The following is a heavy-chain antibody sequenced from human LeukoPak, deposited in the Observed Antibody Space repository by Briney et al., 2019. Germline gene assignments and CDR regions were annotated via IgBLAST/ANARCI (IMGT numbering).Heavy chain of an antibody. CDR2: IYYSGSP. CDR3: ATGGAGIAAAP. J-gene: IGHJ3*01. CDR1: GGSLSSYY. Sequence: LETLSLTCTVSGGSLSSYYWSWIRQPPGKGLEWIGYIYYSGSPNYNPSLKSRVTISLDTSKNQFSLKLSSVTAADTAVYYCATGGAGIAAAPWGQGTMVTVSS. D-gene: IGHD6-13*01. V-gene: IGHV4-59*01.